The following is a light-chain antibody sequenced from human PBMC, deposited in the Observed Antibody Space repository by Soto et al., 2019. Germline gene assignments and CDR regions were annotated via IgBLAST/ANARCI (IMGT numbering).Light chain of an antibody. CDR1: SRDVGGYNF. Sequence: QSVLTQPRSVSGSPGQSVTLSFTGTSRDVGGYNFVSWYQQHPGKAHKLMINDVSKRPSGVPDRFSGSKSGNTASLTISGLQAEDEADYYCCSYAGSYTGVFGTGTKLTVL. V-gene: IGLV2-11*01. CDR2: DVS. J-gene: IGLJ1*01. CDR3: CSYAGSYTGV.